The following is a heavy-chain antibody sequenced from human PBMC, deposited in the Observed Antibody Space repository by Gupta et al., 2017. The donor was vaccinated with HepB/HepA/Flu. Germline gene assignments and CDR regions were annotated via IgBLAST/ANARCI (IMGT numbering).Heavy chain of an antibody. CDR2: IYWDDDK. V-gene: IGHV2-5*02. D-gene: IGHD3-22*01. Sequence: ITLKESGPTLVKPTQTLTLTCTFSGFSLSPSGVGVGWIRQPPGKALEWLALIYWDDDKSYSPSRKSRLTITKDTAKNLVVLTMTNMETVDKATYYCAHRGEESSGYYKFDYGVEGSLVTVCS. J-gene: IGHJ4*02. CDR3: AHRGEESSGYYKFDY. CDR1: GFSLSPSGVG.